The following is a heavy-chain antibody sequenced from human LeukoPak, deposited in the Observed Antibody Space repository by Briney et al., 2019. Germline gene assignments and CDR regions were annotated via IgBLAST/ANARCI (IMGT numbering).Heavy chain of an antibody. D-gene: IGHD6-13*01. CDR3: ARDSYAAGSFDY. Sequence: PGRSLRLSCAASGFTFSSYAMHWVRQAPGKGLEWVAVISYDGSNKYYADSVKGRFTISRDNSKNTLYLQMNSLRAEDTAVYYCARDSYAAGSFDYWGQGTLVTVSP. J-gene: IGHJ4*02. CDR1: GFTFSSYA. CDR2: ISYDGSNK. V-gene: IGHV3-30*04.